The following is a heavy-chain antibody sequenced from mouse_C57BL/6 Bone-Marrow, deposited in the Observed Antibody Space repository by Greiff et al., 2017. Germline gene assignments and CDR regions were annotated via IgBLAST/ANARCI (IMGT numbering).Heavy chain of an antibody. J-gene: IGHJ1*03. D-gene: IGHD2-5*01. CDR2: IYPGSGNT. CDR1: GYSFTSYY. Sequence: VQLQESGPELVKPGASVKLSCKASGYSFTSYYIHWVKQRPGQGLEWIGWIYPGSGNTKYNEKFKGKATLTADTSSSTAYMQLSSLTSEDSAVYYCASASYYSNWYFDVEGTGTTVTVSS. V-gene: IGHV1-66*01. CDR3: ASASYYSNWYFDV.